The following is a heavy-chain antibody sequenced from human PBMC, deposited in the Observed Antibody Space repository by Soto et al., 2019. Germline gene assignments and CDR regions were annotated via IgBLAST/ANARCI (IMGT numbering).Heavy chain of an antibody. D-gene: IGHD5-12*01. CDR2: ISWNNGYM. Sequence: DVQLVESGGGLVQPGRSLRLSCAASGFTFDDYAMHWVRQAPGKGLEWVSGISWNNGYMGYADSVKGRFTVSRDNAKNSLYLQMNSLRVEDTALYYCAKLSGYDGGYFDYWGQGTLVTVSS. J-gene: IGHJ4*02. V-gene: IGHV3-9*01. CDR3: AKLSGYDGGYFDY. CDR1: GFTFDDYA.